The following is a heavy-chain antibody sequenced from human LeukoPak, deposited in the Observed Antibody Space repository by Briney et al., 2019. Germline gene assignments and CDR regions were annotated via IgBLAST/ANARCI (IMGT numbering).Heavy chain of an antibody. Sequence: GGSLRLSCAASGFTFSNFAMGWLRQAPGKGLEWVSSITGSGGTTYYGESVTGRVTISRDNPKNTMYLQMHSLRVEDTAIYYCAKGGYYYESTGYIKGAFDIWGQGTVVTVSS. CDR3: AKGGYYYESTGYIKGAFDI. V-gene: IGHV3-23*01. D-gene: IGHD3-22*01. CDR1: GFTFSNFA. J-gene: IGHJ3*02. CDR2: ITGSGGTT.